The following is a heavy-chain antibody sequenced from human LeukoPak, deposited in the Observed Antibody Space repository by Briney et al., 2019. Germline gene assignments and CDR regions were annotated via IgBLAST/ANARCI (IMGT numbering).Heavy chain of an antibody. CDR2: IRDKANSYTT. J-gene: IGHJ4*02. Sequence: GGSLRLSCSASGFIFSDHYMDWVRQAPGKGLEWVGRIRDKANSYTTEYAASVKGRFSISRDDSQNSLFLQMNSLTTEDTAVYYCLRGYSSGRTYFDYYDHWGQGTLVTVSS. CDR3: LRGYSSGRTYFDYYDH. CDR1: GFIFSDHY. D-gene: IGHD6-19*01. V-gene: IGHV3-72*01.